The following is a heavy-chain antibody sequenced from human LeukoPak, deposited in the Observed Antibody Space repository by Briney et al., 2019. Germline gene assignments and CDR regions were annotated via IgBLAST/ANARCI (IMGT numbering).Heavy chain of an antibody. CDR2: ISSSSSYI. V-gene: IGHV3-21*01. CDR3: ARDVPYYYHSSGYGFR. Sequence: GGSLRLSCAASGFTFSSYSMNWVRQAPGKGLEWVSSISSSSSYIYYADSVKGRFTISRDNAKNSLYLQMNSLRAEDTAVYYCARDVPYYYHSSGYGFRWGQGTLVTVSS. D-gene: IGHD3-22*01. CDR1: GFTFSSYS. J-gene: IGHJ4*02.